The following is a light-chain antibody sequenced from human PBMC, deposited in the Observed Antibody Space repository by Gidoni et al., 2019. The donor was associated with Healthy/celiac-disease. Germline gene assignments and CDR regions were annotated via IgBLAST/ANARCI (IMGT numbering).Light chain of an antibody. CDR2: DAS. J-gene: IGKJ4*01. V-gene: IGKV3-11*01. CDR1: QSVSSY. Sequence: EIVLPHSPATLSLSPGERATLPCRASQSVSSYLAWYQQKPGQAPRLLIYDASNRATGIPARFSGSGSGTDFTLTISSLEPEDFAVYYCQQRSNWPPALTFGGGTKVEIK. CDR3: QQRSNWPPALT.